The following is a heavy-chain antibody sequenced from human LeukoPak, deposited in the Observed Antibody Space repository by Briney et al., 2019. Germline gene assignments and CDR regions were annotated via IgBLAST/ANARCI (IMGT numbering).Heavy chain of an antibody. J-gene: IGHJ4*02. CDR2: IYTSGST. CDR1: GGSISSSSYY. D-gene: IGHD2-21*01. V-gene: IGHV4-61*02. Sequence: SETLSLTCTVSGGSISSSSYYWSWIRQPAGKGLEWIGRIYTSGSTNYNPSLKSRVTISVDTSKNQFSLKLSSVTAADTAVYYCASLLRWDGVEYWGQGTLVTVSS. CDR3: ASLLRWDGVEY.